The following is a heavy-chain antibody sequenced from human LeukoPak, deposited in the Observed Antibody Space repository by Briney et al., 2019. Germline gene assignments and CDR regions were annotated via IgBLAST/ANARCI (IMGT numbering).Heavy chain of an antibody. CDR3: ARVSDKSYYGSGSNFDY. CDR1: GYTFTSYY. J-gene: IGHJ4*02. CDR2: INPNSGGT. Sequence: ASVKVSCKASGYTFTSYYMHWVRQAPGQGLEWMGWINPNSGGTNYAQKFQGRVTMTRDTSISTAYMELSRLRSDDTAVYYCARVSDKSYYGSGSNFDYWGQGTLVTVSS. D-gene: IGHD3-10*01. V-gene: IGHV1-2*02.